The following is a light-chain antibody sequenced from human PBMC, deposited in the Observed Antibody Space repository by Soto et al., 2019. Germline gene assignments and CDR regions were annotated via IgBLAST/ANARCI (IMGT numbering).Light chain of an antibody. CDR2: TAS. J-gene: IGKJ1*01. V-gene: IGKV1-39*01. CDR3: QQYNSYRT. Sequence: DIQMTQSPSSLSASVGDTVTITCRASQSIRSYLNWYQQERGKAPKLLIYTASTLQSGVPSRFSGSRSGTDFTLTISSLQPEDSATYYCQQYNSYRTFGQGTKVDIK. CDR1: QSIRSY.